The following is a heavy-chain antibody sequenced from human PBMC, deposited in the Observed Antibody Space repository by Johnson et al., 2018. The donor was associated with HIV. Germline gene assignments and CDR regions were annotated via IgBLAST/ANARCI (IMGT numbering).Heavy chain of an antibody. CDR2: ISYDGSNK. V-gene: IGHV3-30-3*01. CDR1: GFTFSSYA. Sequence: QVQLVESGGGVVQPGRSLRLSCAASGFTFSSYAMHWVRQAPGKGLEWVAVISYDGSNKYYADSVKGRFTISRDNSKNTLYLQMNSLRAEDTAVYYCARDANGAFDIWGQGTMVTVSS. J-gene: IGHJ3*02. CDR3: ARDANGAFDI.